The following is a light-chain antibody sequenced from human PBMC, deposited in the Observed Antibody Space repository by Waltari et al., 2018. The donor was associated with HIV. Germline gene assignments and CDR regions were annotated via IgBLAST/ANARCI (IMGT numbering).Light chain of an antibody. V-gene: IGLV2-11*01. CDR3: CSYAGNSDVV. CDR1: SSDIGGYNY. CDR2: DVN. Sequence: QSALTQPHSVSGSPGQSVTISCTGTSSDIGGYNYVSWYRKFPGQAPSVIIHDVNKRPSGVPDRFSGSKSGNTASLTISGLQTDDEADYYCCSYAGNSDVVFGGGTTLTVL. J-gene: IGLJ2*01.